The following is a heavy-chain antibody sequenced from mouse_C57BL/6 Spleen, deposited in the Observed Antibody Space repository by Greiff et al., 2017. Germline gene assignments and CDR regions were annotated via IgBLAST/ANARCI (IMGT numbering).Heavy chain of an antibody. D-gene: IGHD1-1*01. CDR1: GFNIKDYY. CDR3: AREADYYGSSPYWYFDV. V-gene: IGHV14-2*01. CDR2: IDPEDGET. J-gene: IGHJ1*03. Sequence: VQLQQSGAELVKPGASVKLSCTASGFNIKDYYMHWVKQRTEQGLEWIGRIDPEDGETKYAPNFQGKATITADTSSNTAYLQLSSLTSEDTAVYYCAREADYYGSSPYWYFDVWGTGTTGTVSS.